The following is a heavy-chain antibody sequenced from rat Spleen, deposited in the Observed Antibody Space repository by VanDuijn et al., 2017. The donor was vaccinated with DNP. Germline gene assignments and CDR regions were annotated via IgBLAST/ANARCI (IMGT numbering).Heavy chain of an antibody. CDR1: GFSLPNYH. CDR2: IWDDGDT. D-gene: IGHD1-2*01. V-gene: IGHV2-32*01. CDR3: AREDYYSDSPFAY. J-gene: IGHJ3*01. Sequence: QVQLKESGPGLVQPSQTLSLTCTVSGFSLPNYHIHWVRQPPGKGLEWLGVIWDDGDTAYNSALKSRLTITRDTSKSQVFLKVNSLQSEDTATYYCAREDYYSDSPFAYWGQGTLVTVSS.